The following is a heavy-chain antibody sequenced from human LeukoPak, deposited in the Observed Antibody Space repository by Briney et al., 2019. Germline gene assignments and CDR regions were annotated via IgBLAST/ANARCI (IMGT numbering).Heavy chain of an antibody. CDR2: IYSGGST. V-gene: IGHV3-53*01. CDR3: VRGDYGDYTLFDY. J-gene: IGHJ4*02. CDR1: GFTDSSNY. Sequence: PGGSLRLSCAASGFTDSSNYMSWVRQAPGKGLEWVSIIYSGGSTYYADSVKGRFTISRDNPKNTLYLQMNSLRAEDTAVYYCVRGDYGDYTLFDYWGQGTLVTVSS. D-gene: IGHD4-17*01.